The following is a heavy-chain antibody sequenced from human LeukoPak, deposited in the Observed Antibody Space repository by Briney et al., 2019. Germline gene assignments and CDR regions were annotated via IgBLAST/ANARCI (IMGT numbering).Heavy chain of an antibody. CDR2: ISYDGSNK. CDR1: GFTFSSYG. D-gene: IGHD6-19*01. V-gene: IGHV3-30*18. J-gene: IGHJ4*02. Sequence: GGSQRLSCAASGFTFSSYGMHWVRQAPGKGLEWVAVISYDGSNKYYADSVKGRFTISRDNSKNTLYLQMNSLRAEDTAVYYCAKDIWRWLVQEGVDYWGQGTLVTVSS. CDR3: AKDIWRWLVQEGVDY.